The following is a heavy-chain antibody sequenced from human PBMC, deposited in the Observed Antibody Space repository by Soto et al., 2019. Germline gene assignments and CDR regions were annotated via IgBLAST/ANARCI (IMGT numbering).Heavy chain of an antibody. J-gene: IGHJ4*02. CDR1: GFTFSSYA. D-gene: IGHD3-22*01. V-gene: IGHV3-30-3*01. CDR2: ISYDGSNK. Sequence: GGSLRLSCAASGFTFSSYAMHWVRQAPGKGLEWVAVISYDGSNKYYADSVKGRFTISRDNSKNTLYLQMNSLRAEDTAVYYCARGDDSSGYYLDYWGQGTLVTVSS. CDR3: ARGDDSSGYYLDY.